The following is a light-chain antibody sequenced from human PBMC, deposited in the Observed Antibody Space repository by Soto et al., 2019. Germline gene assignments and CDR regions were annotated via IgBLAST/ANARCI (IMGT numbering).Light chain of an antibody. CDR1: SSDVGGYDY. J-gene: IGLJ1*01. CDR3: SSYTSSSTYV. CDR2: EVN. Sequence: SVLTQPASVAGSPGQSITISCTGTSSDVGGYDYVSWYQQHPGKAPKLIIYEVNNRPSGVSHHFSGSKSGNTASLTISGLQAEDEADYYCSSYTSSSTYVFGSGTKVTVL. V-gene: IGLV2-14*01.